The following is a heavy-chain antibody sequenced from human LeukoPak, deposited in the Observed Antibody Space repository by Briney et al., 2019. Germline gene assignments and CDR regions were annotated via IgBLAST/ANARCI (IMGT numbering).Heavy chain of an antibody. CDR2: LSYDGSNK. CDR3: VKGRGGSYYAVPDY. J-gene: IGHJ4*02. D-gene: IGHD1-26*01. Sequence: GGSLRLSCAASGFTFSSYGMHWVRQAPGKGLEWVAVLSYDGSNKYYADSVKGRFAISRDNSKNTLYLEMNSLRAEDTAAYYCVKGRGGSYYAVPDYWGQGTPVTVSS. CDR1: GFTFSSYG. V-gene: IGHV3-30*18.